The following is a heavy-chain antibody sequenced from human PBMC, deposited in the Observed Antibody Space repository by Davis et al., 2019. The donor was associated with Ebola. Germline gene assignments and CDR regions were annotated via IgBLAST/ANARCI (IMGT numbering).Heavy chain of an antibody. Sequence: SETLSLTCTVSGGSISSGDYYWSWIRQHPGKGLEWIGYIYYSGSTYYNPSLKSRVTISVDTSKNQFSLKLSSVTAADTAVYYCARAVEYYYYGMDVWGQGTTVTVSS. CDR2: IYYSGST. CDR1: GGSISSGDYY. V-gene: IGHV4-31*03. CDR3: ARAVEYYYYGMDV. J-gene: IGHJ6*02.